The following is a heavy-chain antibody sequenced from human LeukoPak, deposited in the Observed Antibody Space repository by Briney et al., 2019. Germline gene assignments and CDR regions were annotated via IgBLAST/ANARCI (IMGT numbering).Heavy chain of an antibody. Sequence: GGSLRLSCAASGFTFDDYAMHWVRQAPGKGLEWVANIKLDGSEKNYVDSVKGRFTISRDNTKNSLYLQMNSLRVEDTAVFYCARDQYDTWSRRGNFDSWGQGTLVIVSS. J-gene: IGHJ4*02. CDR1: GFTFDDYA. D-gene: IGHD3-3*01. CDR2: IKLDGSEK. V-gene: IGHV3-7*03. CDR3: ARDQYDTWSRRGNFDS.